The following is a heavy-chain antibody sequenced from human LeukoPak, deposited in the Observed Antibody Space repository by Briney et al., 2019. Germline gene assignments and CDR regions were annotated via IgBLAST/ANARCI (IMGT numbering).Heavy chain of an antibody. V-gene: IGHV1-69*05. CDR1: GGTFSSYA. J-gene: IGHJ4*02. Sequence: SVKVSCKAPGGTFSSYAISWVRQAPGQGLEWMGGIIPIFGTANYAQKFQGRVTITTDESTSTAYMELSSLRSEDTAVYYCARAYYDYVWGSYRQFDYWGQGTLVTVSS. D-gene: IGHD3-16*02. CDR3: ARAYYDYVWGSYRQFDY. CDR2: IIPIFGTA.